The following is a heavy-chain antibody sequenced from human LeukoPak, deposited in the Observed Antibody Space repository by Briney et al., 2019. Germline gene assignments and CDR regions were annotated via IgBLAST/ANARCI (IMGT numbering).Heavy chain of an antibody. V-gene: IGHV3-66*04. CDR2: IYNAGTT. CDR3: ARHFGDFSDGLDV. D-gene: IGHD4-17*01. CDR1: GLTVSINY. J-gene: IGHJ6*02. Sequence: GGSLRLSCAGSGLTVSINYMSWVRQAPGKGLEWISVIYNAGTTYYADSVKGRFSISRETSKNIMYLQMNSLRAEDTAINYCARHFGDFSDGLDVWGQGTTVTVSS.